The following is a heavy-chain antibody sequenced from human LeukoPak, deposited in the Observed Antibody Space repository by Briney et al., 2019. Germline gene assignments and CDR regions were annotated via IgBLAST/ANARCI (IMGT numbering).Heavy chain of an antibody. V-gene: IGHV3-11*04. CDR2: ISSSGRTV. D-gene: IGHD3-10*02. CDR3: AELGITMIGGV. CDR1: GFTFSDYY. Sequence: SGGSLRLSCAASGFTFSDYYISWIRQAPGKGLEWISYISSSGRTVDQADSVKGRITISRDNAKNSVYLQMNSLRAEDTAVYCCAELGITMIGGVWGKGTTVTVSS. J-gene: IGHJ6*04.